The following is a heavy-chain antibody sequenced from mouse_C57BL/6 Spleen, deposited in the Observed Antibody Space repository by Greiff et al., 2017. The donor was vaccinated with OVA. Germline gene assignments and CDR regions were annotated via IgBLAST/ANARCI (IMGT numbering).Heavy chain of an antibody. CDR1: GYTFTSYW. Sequence: QVQLQQSGAELVRPGTSVKLSCKASGYTFTSYWMHWVKQRPGQGLEWIGVIDPSDSYTNYNQKFKGKATLTVDTSSSTAYMQLSSLTSEDSAVYYCARFDDYDVTWFAYWGQGTLVTVSA. V-gene: IGHV1-59*01. CDR2: IDPSDSYT. CDR3: ARFDDYDVTWFAY. J-gene: IGHJ3*01. D-gene: IGHD2-4*01.